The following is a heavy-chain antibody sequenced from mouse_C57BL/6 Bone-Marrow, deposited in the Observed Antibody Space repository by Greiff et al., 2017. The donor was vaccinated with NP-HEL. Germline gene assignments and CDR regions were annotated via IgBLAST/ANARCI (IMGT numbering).Heavy chain of an antibody. Sequence: EVQRVESVAELVRPGASVKLSCTASGFNIKNTYMHWVKQRPEQGLEWIGRIDPANGNTKYAPKFQGKATITADTSSNTAYLQLSSLTSEDTAIYYCARGLVTTVVDWYFDVWGTGTTVTVSS. CDR3: ARGLVTTVVDWYFDV. J-gene: IGHJ1*03. D-gene: IGHD1-1*01. CDR1: GFNIKNTY. CDR2: IDPANGNT. V-gene: IGHV14-3*01.